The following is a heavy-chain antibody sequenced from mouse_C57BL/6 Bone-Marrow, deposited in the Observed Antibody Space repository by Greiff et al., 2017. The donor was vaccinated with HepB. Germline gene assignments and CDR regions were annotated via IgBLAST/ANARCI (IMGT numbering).Heavy chain of an antibody. D-gene: IGHD1-1*01. J-gene: IGHJ2*01. CDR3: ARTDYYGSTLYFDY. V-gene: IGHV1-64*01. CDR1: GYTFTSYW. CDR2: IHPNSGST. Sequence: VQLQQPGAELVKPGASVKLSCKASGYTFTSYWMHWVKQRPGQGLEWIGMIHPNSGSTNYNEKFKSKATLTVDKSSSTAYMQLSSLTSEDSAVYYCARTDYYGSTLYFDYWGQGTTLTVSS.